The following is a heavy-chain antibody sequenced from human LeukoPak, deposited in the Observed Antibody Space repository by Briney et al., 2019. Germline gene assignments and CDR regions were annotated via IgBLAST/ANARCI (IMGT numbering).Heavy chain of an antibody. Sequence: SETLSLTCTVSGASISGSSHYFWGWIRQTPGKGLEWIVSIYYSGITYYTPSLKSRLTLSVDMSRNQFSLKLSSVSAADRVVYYCARYSGMGYSPGTYSNSWGQGTRVTVSS. CDR1: GASISGSSHYF. J-gene: IGHJ4*02. D-gene: IGHD1-26*01. CDR3: ARYSGMGYSPGTYSNS. V-gene: IGHV4-39*01. CDR2: IYYSGIT.